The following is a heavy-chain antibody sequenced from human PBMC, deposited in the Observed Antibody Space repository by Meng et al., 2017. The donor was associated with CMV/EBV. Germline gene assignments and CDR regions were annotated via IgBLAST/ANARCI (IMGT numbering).Heavy chain of an antibody. CDR3: ARRGGKEAAGTDFDY. CDR2: INHSGST. CDR1: GGSFSGYY. D-gene: IGHD6-13*01. Sequence: VYGGSFSGYYWSWIRQPPGKGLEWIGEINHSGSTNYNPSLKSRVTISVDTSKNQFSLKLSSVTASDTAMYYCARRGGKEAAGTDFDYWGQGTLVTVSS. J-gene: IGHJ4*02. V-gene: IGHV4-34*01.